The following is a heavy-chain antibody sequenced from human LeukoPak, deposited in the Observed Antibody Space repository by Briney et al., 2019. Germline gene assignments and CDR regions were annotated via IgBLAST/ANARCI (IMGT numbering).Heavy chain of an antibody. CDR3: AKGTSFIVGAPDV. CDR2: ISWNSGSI. V-gene: IGHV3-9*01. D-gene: IGHD1-26*01. Sequence: GGSLRLSCAASGFTFDDYAMHWVRQAPGKGLEWVSGISWNSGSIGYADSVKGRFTISRDNAKNSLYLQMNSLRAEDTALYYCAKGTSFIVGAPDVWGKGTTVTVSS. CDR1: GFTFDDYA. J-gene: IGHJ6*04.